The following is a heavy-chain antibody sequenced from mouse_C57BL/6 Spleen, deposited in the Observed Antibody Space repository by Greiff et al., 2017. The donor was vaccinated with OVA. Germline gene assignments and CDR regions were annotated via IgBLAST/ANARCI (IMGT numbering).Heavy chain of an antibody. D-gene: IGHD3-3*01. CDR3: AILAGTGYFDV. J-gene: IGHJ1*03. V-gene: IGHV1-74*01. CDR2: IHPSDSAT. CDR1: GYTFTSYW. Sequence: QVQLQQPGAELVKPGASVKVSCKASGYTFTSYWMHWVKQRPGQGLEWIGRIHPSDSATNYNPKFKGKATLTVDKSSSTAYMQLSSLTSEDSAVYYCAILAGTGYFDVWGTGTTVTVSS.